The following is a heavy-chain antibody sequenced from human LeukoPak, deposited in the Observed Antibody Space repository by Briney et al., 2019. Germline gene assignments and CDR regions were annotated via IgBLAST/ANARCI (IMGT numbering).Heavy chain of an antibody. CDR2: ISGGGTST. D-gene: IGHD6-19*01. CDR1: GFTFSSYA. J-gene: IGHJ4*02. Sequence: PGGSLRLSCAASGFTFSSYAMSWVRQAPGKGLEWVSVISGGGTSTYYADSVKGRFTISKDNSRNTLYLQMNSLRAEDPAVYYCAKTFIAVANPIDYWGQGTLVTVSS. V-gene: IGHV3-23*01. CDR3: AKTFIAVANPIDY.